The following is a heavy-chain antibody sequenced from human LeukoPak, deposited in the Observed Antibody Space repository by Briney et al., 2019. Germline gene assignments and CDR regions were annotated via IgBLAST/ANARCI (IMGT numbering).Heavy chain of an antibody. CDR3: ARGFYYDSSGYPGDY. Sequence: GPGGSLRLSCTASGFTFDDHGMNWVRQAPGKGLEWVSGINWNGGSTGYAASVKGRFTISRANSKNSLYLQMNSLRAEDTAFYYCARGFYYDSSGYPGDYWGQGTLVTVSS. J-gene: IGHJ4*02. V-gene: IGHV3-20*04. CDR1: GFTFDDHG. CDR2: INWNGGST. D-gene: IGHD3-22*01.